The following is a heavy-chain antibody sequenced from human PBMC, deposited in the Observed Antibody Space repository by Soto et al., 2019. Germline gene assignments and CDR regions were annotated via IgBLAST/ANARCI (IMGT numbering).Heavy chain of an antibody. Sequence: ASVKVSCKASGYTFTSYYMHWVRQAPGQGLEWMGWVNPNSGGTNYAQKFQGRVTMTRDTSITTAYMELSRLRSDDTAVYYCARSIAARRTVDYWGQGTLVTVSS. J-gene: IGHJ4*01. CDR1: GYTFTSYY. CDR2: VNPNSGGT. CDR3: ARSIAARRTVDY. D-gene: IGHD6-6*01. V-gene: IGHV1-2*02.